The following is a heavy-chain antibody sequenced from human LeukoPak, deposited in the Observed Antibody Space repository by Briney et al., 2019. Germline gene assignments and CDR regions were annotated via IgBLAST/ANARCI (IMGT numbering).Heavy chain of an antibody. CDR2: IYTSGST. CDR3: ARDTGWLSWGFDI. V-gene: IGHV4-61*02. Sequence: PSQTLSLTCTVSGVSISSTTYYWSWIRQPAGKGLEWIGLIYTSGSTNYNPSLKSRVTMSLDRSKNQFSLKLSSVTAADTAVYYCARDTGWLSWGFDIWGQGTMVTVSS. D-gene: IGHD3-16*01. J-gene: IGHJ3*02. CDR1: GVSISSTTYY.